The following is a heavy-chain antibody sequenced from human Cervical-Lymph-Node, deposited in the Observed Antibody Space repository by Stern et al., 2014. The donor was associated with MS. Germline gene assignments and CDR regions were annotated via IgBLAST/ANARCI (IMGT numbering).Heavy chain of an antibody. J-gene: IGHJ3*02. Sequence: QVQLQESGPGLVKPSGTLSLTCTVSGGSISSSSDYWGWIRQPPGKGLEWIGSRYSGGTTYYNPSLQSRGTISVDTSKNQCSLKLSSGTAADTAVYYCARHGGITGTAGWGRALDIWGQGTMVTVSS. V-gene: IGHV4-39*01. CDR2: RYSGGTT. D-gene: IGHD1-20*01. CDR1: GGSISSSSDY. CDR3: ARHGGITGTAGWGRALDI.